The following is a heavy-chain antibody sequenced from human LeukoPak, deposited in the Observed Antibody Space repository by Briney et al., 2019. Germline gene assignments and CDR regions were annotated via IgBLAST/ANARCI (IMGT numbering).Heavy chain of an antibody. CDR3: ARVGLDYYDSSGPYAFDI. D-gene: IGHD3-22*01. Sequence: SETLSRTCTVSGGSISNYYWSWIRQPAGKGLEWIGRIFSSGSTNYNPSLKSRVTISVDTSKNQFSLKLSSVTAADTAVYYCARVGLDYYDSSGPYAFDIWGQGTMVTVSS. CDR1: GGSISNYY. J-gene: IGHJ3*02. V-gene: IGHV4-4*07. CDR2: IFSSGST.